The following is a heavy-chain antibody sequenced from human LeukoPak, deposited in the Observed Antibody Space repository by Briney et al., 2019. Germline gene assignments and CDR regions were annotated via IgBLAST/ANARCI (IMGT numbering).Heavy chain of an antibody. CDR2: ISSSSSYK. D-gene: IGHD1-26*01. Sequence: GGSLRLSCAASGFTFSSYSMNWVRQAPGKGLEWVSSISSSSSYKYYADSVKGRFTISRDNARNSLYLQMNSLRAEDTAVYYCVRDGPVGATGELGYWGQGTLVTVSS. J-gene: IGHJ4*02. CDR1: GFTFSSYS. CDR3: VRDGPVGATGELGY. V-gene: IGHV3-21*01.